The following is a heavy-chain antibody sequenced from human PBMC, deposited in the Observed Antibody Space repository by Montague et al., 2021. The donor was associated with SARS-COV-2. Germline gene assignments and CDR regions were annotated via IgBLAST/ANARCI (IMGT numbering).Heavy chain of an antibody. Sequence: SRRLSCEASEFHFASSEMTWIRQSPGRGLEWVSYINSAGTLTYYSDSVKGRFTISRDNAKNSLYLHMSGLRVDDTAIYYCVRNNPCGGDCYSLDYWGQGALVTVSS. CDR1: EFHFASSE. D-gene: IGHD2-21*02. CDR2: INSAGTLT. V-gene: IGHV3-48*03. J-gene: IGHJ4*02. CDR3: VRNNPCGGDCYSLDY.